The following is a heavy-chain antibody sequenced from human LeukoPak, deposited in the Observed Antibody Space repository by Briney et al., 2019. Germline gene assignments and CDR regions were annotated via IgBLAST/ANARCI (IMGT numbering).Heavy chain of an antibody. Sequence: IXXXYYSASTTYNPSLKSRVTISVDTSKNQFSLKLSSVTAADTAVYYCARGGGSYYYDSSGYYNYWGQGTLVTVSS. CDR3: ARGGGSYYYDSSGYYNY. CDR2: XYYSAST. J-gene: IGHJ4*02. V-gene: IGHV4-59*09. D-gene: IGHD3-22*01.